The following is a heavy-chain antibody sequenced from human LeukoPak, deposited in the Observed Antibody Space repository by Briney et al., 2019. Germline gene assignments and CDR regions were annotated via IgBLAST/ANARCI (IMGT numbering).Heavy chain of an antibody. V-gene: IGHV1-46*02. CDR2: INPSGGST. J-gene: IGHJ5*02. D-gene: IGHD6-13*01. Sequence: GASVKVSCKASGYTFNNHYMYWVRQAPGQGLEWMGVINPSGGSTSYAQKFQGRVTMTRDTSTRTVYMEVNSLRSEDTAVYYCARVGAAAGLGTPWFDPWGQGTLVTVSS. CDR3: ARVGAAAGLGTPWFDP. CDR1: GYTFNNHY.